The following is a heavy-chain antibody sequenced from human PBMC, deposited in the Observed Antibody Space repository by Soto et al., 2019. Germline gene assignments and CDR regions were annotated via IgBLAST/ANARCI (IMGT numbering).Heavy chain of an antibody. Sequence: QVQLQESGPGLVKPSQTLSLTCSVSGGSISSGYYYWSWIRQPPGKGLEWIGYIYYSGNTYYNPSRKRRLHIAIGTSKHQFSLKAGSVTAADTAVYYCASSSLYGMDVWVQGTTVTVSS. CDR1: GGSISSGYYY. CDR2: IYYSGNT. J-gene: IGHJ6*02. CDR3: ASSSLYGMDV. V-gene: IGHV4-30-4*01.